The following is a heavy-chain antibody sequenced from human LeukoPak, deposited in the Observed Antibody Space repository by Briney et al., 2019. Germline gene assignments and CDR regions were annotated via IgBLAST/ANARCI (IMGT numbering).Heavy chain of an antibody. CDR1: GFAFNNYV. CDR2: ISNNGYFT. V-gene: IGHV3-23*01. J-gene: IGHJ6*02. D-gene: IGHD5-12*01. Sequence: GGSLRLSCAASGFAFNNYVMTWVRQAPGKGLEWVSSISNNGYFTYYTNSVKGRFTISRDNSKNTLHLQMNSLGAEDTAVYSCAKDSTAGGSYYGMDVWGQGTTVTVSS. CDR3: AKDSTAGGSYYGMDV.